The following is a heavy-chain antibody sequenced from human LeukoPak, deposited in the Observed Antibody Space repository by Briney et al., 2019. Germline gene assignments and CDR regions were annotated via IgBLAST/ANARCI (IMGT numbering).Heavy chain of an antibody. Sequence: SETLSLTCAVYGGSFSGYYWSWIRQPPGKGLEWLGEINHSGSTNYNPSLKSLVTISVDTSKNQFSLKLSSVTAADTAVYYCARGYYGSVNNWFDPWGQGTLVTVSS. D-gene: IGHD3-10*01. CDR1: GGSFSGYY. CDR3: ARGYYGSVNNWFDP. CDR2: INHSGST. V-gene: IGHV4-34*01. J-gene: IGHJ5*02.